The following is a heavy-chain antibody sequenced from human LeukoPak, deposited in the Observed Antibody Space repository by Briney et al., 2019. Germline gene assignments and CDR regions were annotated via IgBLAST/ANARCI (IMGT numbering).Heavy chain of an antibody. Sequence: GESLKISCKGSGYSFTSYWIGWVRQMPGKGLEWMGIIYPGDSDTRYSPSFQGQVTISADKSISTAYLQWSSLKASDTAMYYCVRVESQATTRFDYWGQGTLVTVSS. V-gene: IGHV5-51*01. J-gene: IGHJ4*02. CDR1: GYSFTSYW. CDR3: VRVESQATTRFDY. D-gene: IGHD5-24*01. CDR2: IYPGDSDT.